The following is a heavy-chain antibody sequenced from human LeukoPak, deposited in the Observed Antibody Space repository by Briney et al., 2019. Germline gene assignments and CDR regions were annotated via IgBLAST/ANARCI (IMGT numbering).Heavy chain of an antibody. CDR1: GGSISSGSYY. CDR2: IYTSGST. CDR3: ARDSSSLLAAEAIFDY. V-gene: IGHV4-61*02. D-gene: IGHD6-13*01. Sequence: SETLSLTCTVSGGSISSGSYYWSWIRQPAGKGLEWIGRIYTSGSTNYNPSHKSRVTISVDTSKNQFSLKLSSVTAADTAVYYCARDSSSLLAAEAIFDYWGQGTLVTVSS. J-gene: IGHJ4*02.